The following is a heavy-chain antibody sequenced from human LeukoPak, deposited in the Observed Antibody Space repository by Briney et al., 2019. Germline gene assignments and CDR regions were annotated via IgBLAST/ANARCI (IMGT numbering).Heavy chain of an antibody. CDR2: ISAYNGNT. J-gene: IGHJ4*02. V-gene: IGHV1-18*01. D-gene: IGHD2-15*01. CDR3: ARARGYCSGGSCYSDY. CDR1: GYTFTSYG. Sequence: ASVKVSCKASGYTFTSYGISWARQAPGQGLEWMGWISAYNGNTNYAQKLQGRVTMTTDTSTSTAYMELRSLRSDDTAVYYCARARGYCSGGSCYSDYWGQGTLVTVSS.